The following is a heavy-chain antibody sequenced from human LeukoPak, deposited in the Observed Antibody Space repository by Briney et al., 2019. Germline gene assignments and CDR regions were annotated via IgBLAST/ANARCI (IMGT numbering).Heavy chain of an antibody. Sequence: GGSLRLSCAASGFTFSTYAMSWVRQAPGEGLEWVSAISGSGDIIYYADSVKGRFTISRDNSKNTLYLQMNSLGAEDTALYYCAKDQSSERFLDYWGQGTLVTVSS. J-gene: IGHJ4*02. CDR2: ISGSGDII. V-gene: IGHV3-23*01. CDR3: AKDQSSERFLDY. D-gene: IGHD5-24*01. CDR1: GFTFSTYA.